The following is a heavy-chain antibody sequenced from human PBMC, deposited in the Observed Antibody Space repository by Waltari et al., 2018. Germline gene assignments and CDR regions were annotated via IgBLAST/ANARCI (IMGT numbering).Heavy chain of an antibody. V-gene: IGHV3-74*01. Sequence: EVQLVESGGGLVQPGGSLRLSCAASGFPFTNYWIHWVRQAPGKGLEWVSRISRDGYSRNYADSVKDRFTISRDNTNSTVYLQMNSLRAEDTALYYCTRDTAGYDYWGRGTLVTVS. D-gene: IGHD6-13*01. CDR1: GFPFTNYW. CDR2: ISRDGYSR. J-gene: IGHJ4*02. CDR3: TRDTAGYDY.